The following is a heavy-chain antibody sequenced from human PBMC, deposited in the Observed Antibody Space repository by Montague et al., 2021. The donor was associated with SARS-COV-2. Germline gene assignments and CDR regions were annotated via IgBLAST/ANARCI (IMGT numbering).Heavy chain of an antibody. CDR3: AREGSGRGYYYYGMDV. CDR2: IYYSGST. D-gene: IGHD3-10*01. CDR1: GGSINSAVYY. J-gene: IGHJ6*02. Sequence: SETLSLTCTVSGGSINSAVYYWSWVRHPPGKGLEWIGYIYYSGSTNYNPSLKSRVAISVDTSKNQFSLKLSSVTAADTAVYYCAREGSGRGYYYYGMDVWGRGTTVTDSS. V-gene: IGHV4-61*08.